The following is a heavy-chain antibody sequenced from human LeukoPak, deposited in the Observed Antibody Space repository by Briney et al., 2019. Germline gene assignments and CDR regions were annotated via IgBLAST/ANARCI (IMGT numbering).Heavy chain of an antibody. CDR3: AEMAGSQRGSYFDY. CDR2: ISASGGTT. V-gene: IGHV3-23*01. D-gene: IGHD3-10*01. J-gene: IGHJ4*02. Sequence: GGSLRLSCVASGFTFSSYAMIWVRQAPGKGLEWVSSISASGGTTFYADSVKGRFTTSRDNSKNTLYLQMNSLRADDTAVYYCAEMAGSQRGSYFDYWGQGTLVTVSS. CDR1: GFTFSSYA.